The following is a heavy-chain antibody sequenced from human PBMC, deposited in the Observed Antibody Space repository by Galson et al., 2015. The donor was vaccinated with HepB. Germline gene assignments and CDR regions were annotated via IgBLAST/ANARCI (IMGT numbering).Heavy chain of an antibody. V-gene: IGHV6-1*01. D-gene: IGHD6-19*01. CDR1: GDSVSNNNVG. CDR3: AREQPPLAGNQIPFYYYFYGMDV. J-gene: IGHJ6*02. Sequence: CAISGDSVSNNNVGWNWIRQSPSRGPEWLGRTYYRSKFYNDYAESVKSQITINPDTSKNQISLQLNSVTPEDTAVYYCAREQPPLAGNQIPFYYYFYGMDVWGQGTTVTVSS. CDR2: TYYRSKFYN.